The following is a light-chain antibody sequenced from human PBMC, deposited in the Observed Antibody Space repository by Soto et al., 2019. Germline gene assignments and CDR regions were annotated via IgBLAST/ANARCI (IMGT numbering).Light chain of an antibody. V-gene: IGKV1-5*01. Sequence: DIPMTQSPSTLSSSIGERVTITCRASESISYWLAWYQQKSGQAPKFLIYDASSLKSGVPSRFSGSGSGTEFTLTISSLQPDDFATYYCQQYNGLSYTFGQGTKLEI. J-gene: IGKJ2*01. CDR2: DAS. CDR1: ESISYW. CDR3: QQYNGLSYT.